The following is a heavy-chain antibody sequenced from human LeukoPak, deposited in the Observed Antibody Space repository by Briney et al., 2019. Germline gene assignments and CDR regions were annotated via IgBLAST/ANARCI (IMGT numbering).Heavy chain of an antibody. Sequence: ASVKVSCKASGYTFTGYYMHWVRQAPGQGLEWMGWINPNSGGTNYAQKLQGRVTMTTDTSTSTAYMELRSLRSDDTAVYYCARDLSFGSSGWYRYYYYGMDVWGQGTTVTVSS. V-gene: IGHV1-2*02. D-gene: IGHD6-19*01. CDR3: ARDLSFGSSGWYRYYYYGMDV. CDR2: INPNSGGT. CDR1: GYTFTGYY. J-gene: IGHJ6*02.